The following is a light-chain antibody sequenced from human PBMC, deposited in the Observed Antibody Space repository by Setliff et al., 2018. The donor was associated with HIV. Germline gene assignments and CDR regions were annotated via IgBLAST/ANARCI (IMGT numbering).Light chain of an antibody. CDR1: SSDVGGYNY. Sequence: QSALTQPRSVSGSPGQSVTISCTGTSSDVGGYNYVSWYQQHPGKAPKLMIYDVSKRPSGVPNRFSGSKSGNTASLTISGLQAEDEADYYCSSYAGSYTFVFRTGTKVTVL. V-gene: IGLV2-11*01. CDR3: SSYAGSYTFV. J-gene: IGLJ1*01. CDR2: DVS.